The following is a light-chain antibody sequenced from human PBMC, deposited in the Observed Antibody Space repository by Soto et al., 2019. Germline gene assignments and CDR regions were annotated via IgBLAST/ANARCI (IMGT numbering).Light chain of an antibody. V-gene: IGKV3D-20*02. CDR2: GAS. Sequence: ESVLTQSPCTLSWSAGERATLSWRASQSLDSRFLAWYQQKHGQAPRLLISGASSRAAGIPDRFSGSGYGTDFNLTISSLETEDFAVYYCQQRSNWPITFGQGTRLEIK. CDR3: QQRSNWPIT. CDR1: QSLDSRF. J-gene: IGKJ5*01.